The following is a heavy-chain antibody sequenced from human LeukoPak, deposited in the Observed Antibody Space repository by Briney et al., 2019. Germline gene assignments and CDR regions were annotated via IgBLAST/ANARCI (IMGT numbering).Heavy chain of an antibody. CDR2: IYYSGST. CDR3: AREGDNWFDP. V-gene: IGHV4-39*07. J-gene: IGHJ5*02. Sequence: SETLSLTCTVSGGSISSSSYYWGWIRQPPGKGLEWIGSIYYSGSTNYNPSLKSRVTIPVDTSKNQFSLKLSSVTAADTAVYYCAREGDNWFDPWGQGTLVTVSS. CDR1: GGSISSSSYY.